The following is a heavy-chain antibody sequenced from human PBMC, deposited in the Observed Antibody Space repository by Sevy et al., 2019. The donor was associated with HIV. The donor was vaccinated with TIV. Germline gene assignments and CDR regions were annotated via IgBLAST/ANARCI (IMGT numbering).Heavy chain of an antibody. Sequence: GGSLRLSCAASGFTFSSYAMSWVRQAPGKGLEWVSAISGSGGSTYYADSVKGRFTISRDTSKNTLYLQMNSLRAEDPAVCYCAKGGPSLTIFGVVVGPEDYYYGMDVWGQGTTVTVSS. CDR3: AKGGPSLTIFGVVVGPEDYYYGMDV. CDR1: GFTFSSYA. V-gene: IGHV3-23*01. J-gene: IGHJ6*02. D-gene: IGHD3-3*01. CDR2: ISGSGGST.